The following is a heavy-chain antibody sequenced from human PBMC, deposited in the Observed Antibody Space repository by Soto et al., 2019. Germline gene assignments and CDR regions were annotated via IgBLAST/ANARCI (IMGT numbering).Heavy chain of an antibody. CDR3: ARMNAVKGAAFYY. CDR2: IYHTGNA. CDR1: GDSISNSRFY. V-gene: IGHV4-39*01. J-gene: IGHJ4*02. Sequence: SETLSLTCSVSGDSISNSRFYWAWIRQPPGEGLEWIGSIYHTGNAYYNPSLKSRVTISVDTPKNQFSLKLSSVTAADTAVYYCARMNAVKGAAFYYWGQGTLVTVSS. D-gene: IGHD2-15*01.